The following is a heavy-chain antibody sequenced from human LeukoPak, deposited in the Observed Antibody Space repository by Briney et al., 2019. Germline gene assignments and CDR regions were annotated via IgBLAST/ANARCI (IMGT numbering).Heavy chain of an antibody. J-gene: IGHJ4*02. Sequence: GRSLRLSCAASGFTFSSYGMHWVRQAPGKGLERVAVIWYDGSNKYYADSVKGRFTISRDNSKNTLYLQMNSLRAEDTAVYYCARVRDSSGYYSLFDYWGQGTLVTVSS. CDR2: IWYDGSNK. CDR1: GFTFSSYG. CDR3: ARVRDSSGYYSLFDY. D-gene: IGHD3-22*01. V-gene: IGHV3-33*01.